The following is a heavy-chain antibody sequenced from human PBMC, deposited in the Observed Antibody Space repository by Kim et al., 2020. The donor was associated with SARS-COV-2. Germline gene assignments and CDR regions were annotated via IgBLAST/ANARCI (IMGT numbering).Heavy chain of an antibody. Sequence: SETLSLTCTVSGGSISSSSYYWGWIRQPPGKGLEWIGSIYYSGSTYYNPSLKSRVTISVDTSKNQFSLKLSSVTAADTAVYYCARIPHNYDILTGYQAAFDYWGQGTLVTVSS. CDR3: ARIPHNYDILTGYQAAFDY. V-gene: IGHV4-39*07. D-gene: IGHD3-9*01. CDR2: IYYSGST. J-gene: IGHJ4*02. CDR1: GGSISSSSYY.